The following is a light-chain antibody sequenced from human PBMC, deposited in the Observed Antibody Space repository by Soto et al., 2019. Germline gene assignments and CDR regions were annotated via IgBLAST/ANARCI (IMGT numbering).Light chain of an antibody. V-gene: IGKV1-39*01. J-gene: IGKJ1*01. CDR2: AAS. Sequence: DIQMTQSPSPLSASVGDRVTITCRASQTISTYLNWYLQKPGKAPKLLIYAASNLQSGVPSRFSGSGSGTDFTLTISSLQPEDFANYFCQQSYSTPPWTFGQGTKVDIK. CDR1: QTISTY. CDR3: QQSYSTPPWT.